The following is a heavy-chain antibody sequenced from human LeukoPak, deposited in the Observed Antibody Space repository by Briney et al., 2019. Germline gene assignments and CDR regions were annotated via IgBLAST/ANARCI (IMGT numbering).Heavy chain of an antibody. CDR1: GYTFTDYY. CDR2: INPNSGGT. Sequence: ASVKVSCKASGYTFTDYYMHWVRQAPGQGLEWMGWINPNSGGTNYAQKFQGRVTMTRDTSISTAYTELSRLRSDDTAVYYCAREGPIVGATHLVDYWGQGTLVSVSS. CDR3: AREGPIVGATHLVDY. D-gene: IGHD1-26*01. V-gene: IGHV1-2*02. J-gene: IGHJ4*02.